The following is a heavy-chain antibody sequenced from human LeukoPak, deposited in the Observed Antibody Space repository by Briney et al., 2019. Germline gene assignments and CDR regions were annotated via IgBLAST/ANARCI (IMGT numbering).Heavy chain of an antibody. Sequence: PSETLSLTCTVSGGSVNSYYWSWIRQPAGKGLEWIGHIYASGSNDYNPSLKSRVTMSLDMAKNQFSLRLSSVTAADTAVYYCARGGPGFWSGTFDYWGQGTLVTVSS. D-gene: IGHD3-3*01. CDR3: ARGGPGFWSGTFDY. V-gene: IGHV4-4*07. J-gene: IGHJ4*01. CDR1: GGSVNSYY. CDR2: IYASGSN.